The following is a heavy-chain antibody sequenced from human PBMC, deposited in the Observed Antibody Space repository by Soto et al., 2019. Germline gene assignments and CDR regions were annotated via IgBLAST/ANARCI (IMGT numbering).Heavy chain of an antibody. CDR1: GFTFSSYS. J-gene: IGHJ4*02. D-gene: IGHD3-16*01. CDR2: ISSSSSYI. Sequence: EVQLVESGGGLVKPGGSLRLSCVASGFTFSSYSMNWVRQAPGKGLEWVSSISSSSSYIYYADSVKGRFTISRDNAKNSLYLQMNSLRAEDTAVYYCASRYDYIWGSLRTYWGQGTLVTVSS. V-gene: IGHV3-21*01. CDR3: ASRYDYIWGSLRTY.